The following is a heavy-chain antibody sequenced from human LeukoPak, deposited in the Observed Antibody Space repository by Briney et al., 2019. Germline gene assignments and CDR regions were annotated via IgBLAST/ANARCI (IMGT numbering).Heavy chain of an antibody. CDR3: ASFDRSSWSDYYYGMDV. CDR1: GFTFSSYG. J-gene: IGHJ6*02. CDR2: IWYDGSNK. D-gene: IGHD6-13*01. Sequence: GGSLRLSCAASGFTFSSYGMHWVRQAPGKGLEWVAVIWYDGSNKYYADSVKGRFTISRDNSKNTLYLQMNSLGAEDTAVYYCASFDRSSWSDYYYGMDVWGQGTTVTVSS. V-gene: IGHV3-33*01.